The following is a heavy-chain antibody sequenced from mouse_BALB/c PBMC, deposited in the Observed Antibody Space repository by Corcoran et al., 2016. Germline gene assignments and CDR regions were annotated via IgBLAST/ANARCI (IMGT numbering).Heavy chain of an antibody. V-gene: IGHV9-3-1*01. CDR3: AVSVGECLFDY. Sequence: QIQLVQSGPELKKPGETVKISCKASGYTFTNYGMKWVKQAPGKGLKWMGWINTYTGEPTYADDFKGRCVFSLETSASTAYLQINNLKNEDTATSFCAVSVGECLFDYWGQGTTLTVSS. CDR1: GYTFTNYG. CDR2: INTYTGEP. J-gene: IGHJ2*01. D-gene: IGHD1-1*01.